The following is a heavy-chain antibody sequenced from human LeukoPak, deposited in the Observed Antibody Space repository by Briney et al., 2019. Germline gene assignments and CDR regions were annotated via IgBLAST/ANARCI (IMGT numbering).Heavy chain of an antibody. CDR3: ATDRSGYALMDV. V-gene: IGHV4-31*03. D-gene: IGHD3-22*01. CDR1: GGSISSGGYY. CDR2: IYYSGST. Sequence: SETLSLTCTVSGGSISSGGYYWSWIRQHPGKGLEWIGYIYYSGSTYYNPSLKSRLTISVDTSKNQFSLRLSSVTAADTAVYYCATDRSGYALMDVWGRGTTVTVSS. J-gene: IGHJ6*02.